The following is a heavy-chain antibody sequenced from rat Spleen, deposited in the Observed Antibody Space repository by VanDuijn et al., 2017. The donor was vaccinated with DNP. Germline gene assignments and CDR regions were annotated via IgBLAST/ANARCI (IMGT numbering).Heavy chain of an antibody. CDR2: ISYSGST. J-gene: IGHJ2*01. CDR3: ARWTYYFDY. V-gene: IGHV3-1*01. CDR1: GYSITSNY. Sequence: EVQLQESGPGLVKPSQSLSLTCSVTGYSITSNYWAWIRKFPGNKMEWMGYISYSGSTSYNPSLKSRISITRDTSKNQFFLQLNSVTTEDTATYFCARWTYYFDYWGQGVTVTVSS.